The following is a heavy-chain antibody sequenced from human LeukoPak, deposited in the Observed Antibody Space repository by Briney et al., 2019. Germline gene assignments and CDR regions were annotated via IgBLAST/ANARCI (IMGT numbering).Heavy chain of an antibody. CDR2: ISSTGTTV. CDR3: ARAGGSGTYSAY. D-gene: IGHD3-10*01. V-gene: IGHV3-48*02. Sequence: GGSLRLSCAASGFSFSAYSMNWVRQAPGKGLEWVSYISSTGTTVYYADSVKGRFTTSRDNAKNSLSLQMNSLRDEDTAVYYCARAGGSGTYSAYWGQGTLVTVSS. J-gene: IGHJ4*02. CDR1: GFSFSAYS.